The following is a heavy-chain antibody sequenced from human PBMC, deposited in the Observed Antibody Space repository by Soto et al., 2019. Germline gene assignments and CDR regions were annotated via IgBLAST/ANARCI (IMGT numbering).Heavy chain of an antibody. CDR3: ARDQVGATGDY. D-gene: IGHD1-26*01. Sequence: ASVKVSCKASGYTFTSYGISWVRQAPGQGLEWMGWISAYNGNRNYAQKVQGRVTMTTDTSTNTAYMELRSLRSDDTAVYYCARDQVGATGDYWGQGTLVTVSS. CDR1: GYTFTSYG. J-gene: IGHJ4*02. CDR2: ISAYNGNR. V-gene: IGHV1-18*01.